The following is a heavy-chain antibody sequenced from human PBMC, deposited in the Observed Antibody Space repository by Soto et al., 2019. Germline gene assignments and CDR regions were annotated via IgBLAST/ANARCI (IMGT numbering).Heavy chain of an antibody. CDR3: ARGELRYWYTMDV. CDR1: GYSFTSYA. CDR2: ILTGNGDT. V-gene: IGHV1-3*04. Sequence: QVQLVQSGAAVKKPGASVNVSCKASGYSFTSYALHWLRQAPGQRPEWMGWILTGNGDTKYSQNFQGRVTIARDTVARTAYMELSSLRSEDTAVYFCARGELRYWYTMDVWGQGTTVTVSS. J-gene: IGHJ6*02. D-gene: IGHD1-26*01.